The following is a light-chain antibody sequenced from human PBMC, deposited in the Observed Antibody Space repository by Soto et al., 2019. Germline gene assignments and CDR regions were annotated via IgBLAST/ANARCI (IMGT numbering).Light chain of an antibody. Sequence: ETVLTQSPGTLSLSPGERASLSCRASSTVDSIYLAWYQQKPGQAPRLLIYGATNRATGIPDRFSGSGSGTDFTLTISRLEPEDFAVYYCQHYGNTPPSVTFGPGTKVDIK. V-gene: IGKV3-20*01. J-gene: IGKJ3*01. CDR3: QHYGNTPPSVT. CDR1: STVDSIY. CDR2: GAT.